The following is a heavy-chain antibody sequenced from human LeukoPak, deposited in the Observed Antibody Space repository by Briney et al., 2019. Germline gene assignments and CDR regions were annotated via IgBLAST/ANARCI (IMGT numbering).Heavy chain of an antibody. J-gene: IGHJ4*02. V-gene: IGHV1-46*01. Sequence: AAVKVSCKASGYTFTIYYLHLVRQAPGQRLEWMGVIKSSGGRTDYAQNFQGRITMTRDTSKSTAYMEMTSLRSGDTALYYCARGGSKKLAPPFDSWGQGTLVTVSS. CDR1: GYTFTIYY. CDR3: ARGGSKKLAPPFDS. CDR2: IKSSGGRT. D-gene: IGHD5-12*01.